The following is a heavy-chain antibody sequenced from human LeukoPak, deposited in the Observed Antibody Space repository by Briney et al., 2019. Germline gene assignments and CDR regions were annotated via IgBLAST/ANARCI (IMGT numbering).Heavy chain of an antibody. J-gene: IGHJ4*02. Sequence: TGGSLRLSCAASGFTFSSYSMNWVRQAPGKGLEWVSSISSSSSYIYYADSVKGRFTISRDNAKNSLYLQMNSLRAEDTAVYYCAPLWFGESPIDYWGQGTLVTVSS. CDR1: GFTFSSYS. V-gene: IGHV3-21*01. CDR2: ISSSSSYI. D-gene: IGHD3-10*01. CDR3: APLWFGESPIDY.